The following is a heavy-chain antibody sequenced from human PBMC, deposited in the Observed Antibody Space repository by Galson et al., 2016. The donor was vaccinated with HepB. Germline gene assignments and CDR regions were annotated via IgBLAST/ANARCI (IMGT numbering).Heavy chain of an antibody. Sequence: SETLSLTCTVSGGSVSDYYWSWIRQPPGKGLEWIAYISYRGGAIYNPSLKSRVTISLDTSKNQISLSLNSVTSADTAVYYCARHHAGWFDPWGQGTPVSVSS. J-gene: IGHJ5*02. CDR1: GGSVSDYY. D-gene: IGHD1-14*01. V-gene: IGHV4-59*02. CDR2: ISYRGGA. CDR3: ARHHAGWFDP.